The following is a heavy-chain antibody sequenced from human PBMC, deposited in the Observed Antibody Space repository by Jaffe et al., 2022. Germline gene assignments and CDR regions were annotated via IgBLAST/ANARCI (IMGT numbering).Heavy chain of an antibody. CDR1: GGSISSGSYY. CDR3: ARLQADRFDP. J-gene: IGHJ5*02. CDR2: IYTSGST. D-gene: IGHD2-15*01. Sequence: QVQLQESGPGLVKPSQTLSLTCTVSGGSISSGSYYWSWIRQPAGKGLEWIGRIYTSGSTNYNPSLKSRVTISVDTSKNQFSLKLSSVTAADTAVYYCARLQADRFDPWGQGTLVTVSS. V-gene: IGHV4-61*02.